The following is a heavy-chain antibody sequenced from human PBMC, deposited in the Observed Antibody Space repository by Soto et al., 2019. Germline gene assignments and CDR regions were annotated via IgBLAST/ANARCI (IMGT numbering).Heavy chain of an antibody. CDR3: ARDGSISARQSYYSYYGMDV. V-gene: IGHV1-46*01. Sequence: ASVKVSCKASGYTFTSYYMHWVRQAPGQGLEWMGIINPNGGSTSYAQKFQGRVTMTRDTSTSTVYMELSSLRSEDTAVYYCARDGSISARQSYYSYYGMDVWGQGTMVTVSS. D-gene: IGHD6-6*01. CDR1: GYTFTSYY. CDR2: INPNGGST. J-gene: IGHJ6*02.